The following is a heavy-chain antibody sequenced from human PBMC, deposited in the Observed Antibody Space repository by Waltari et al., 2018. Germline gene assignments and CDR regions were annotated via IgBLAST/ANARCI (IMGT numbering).Heavy chain of an antibody. J-gene: IGHJ4*02. Sequence: EVQLLESGGGLVQPGGSLRLSCAASGFTFSSYAMSWVRQAPGKGLEWVSVIYSGGSTYYADSVKGRFTISRDNSKNTLYLQMNSLRAEDTAVYYCAKDRVAAAGIDYWGQGTLVTVSS. CDR2: IYSGGST. V-gene: IGHV3-23*03. CDR3: AKDRVAAAGIDY. D-gene: IGHD6-13*01. CDR1: GFTFSSYA.